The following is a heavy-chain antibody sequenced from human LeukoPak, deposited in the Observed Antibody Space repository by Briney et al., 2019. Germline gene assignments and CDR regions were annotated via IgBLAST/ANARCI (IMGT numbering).Heavy chain of an antibody. CDR1: GFTFSSYG. J-gene: IGHJ3*02. D-gene: IGHD6-25*01. Sequence: PGGSLRLSCAASGFTFSSYGMHWVRQAPGKGLEWVAFIRYDGSNRYYADSVKGRFTISRDNSKNTLYLQMNSLRAEDTAVYYRAKLGRIAASKAYVDDAFDIWGQGTMVTVSS. CDR2: IRYDGSNR. CDR3: AKLGRIAASKAYVDDAFDI. V-gene: IGHV3-30*02.